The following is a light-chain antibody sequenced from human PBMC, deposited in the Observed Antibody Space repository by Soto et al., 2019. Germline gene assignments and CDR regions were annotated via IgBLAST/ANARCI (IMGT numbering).Light chain of an antibody. J-gene: IGKJ1*01. Sequence: EIVLTPSPATLSLSPGEIATLYCRASQSVSSYLAWYQQKPGQAPRLLIYDASNRATGIPARFSGSGSGTDFTLTISSLEPEDFAVYYCQQRSNTWTFGQGTKVDIK. CDR2: DAS. CDR3: QQRSNTWT. V-gene: IGKV3-11*01. CDR1: QSVSSY.